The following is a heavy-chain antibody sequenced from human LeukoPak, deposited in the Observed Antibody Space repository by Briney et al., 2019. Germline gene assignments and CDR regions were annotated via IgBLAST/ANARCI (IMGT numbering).Heavy chain of an antibody. D-gene: IGHD4-17*01. CDR1: GYTFTSYD. CDR2: MNPNSGNT. CDR3: ARRKTYGDYYYYYGMDV. Sequence: ASVKVSCKASGYTFTSYDINWVRQATGQGLEWMGWMNPNSGNTGYAQKFQGRVTMIRNTSISTAYMELSSLRSEDTAVYYCARRKTYGDYYYYYGMDVWGQGTTVTVSS. J-gene: IGHJ6*02. V-gene: IGHV1-8*01.